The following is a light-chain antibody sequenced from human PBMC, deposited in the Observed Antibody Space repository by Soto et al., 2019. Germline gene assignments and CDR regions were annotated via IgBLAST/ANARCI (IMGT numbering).Light chain of an antibody. Sequence: IPLTQPPSSLSASVGDMVTLSCRASQDIAIYLAWYQQKPGEAPKLMIYAASTLYGGVPSRFSGSGSGTDLALTITSLQAEDFATYYCQQLRMYPSTLGGGTKVDI. CDR3: QQLRMYPST. J-gene: IGKJ4*01. V-gene: IGKV1-9*01. CDR2: AAS. CDR1: QDIAIY.